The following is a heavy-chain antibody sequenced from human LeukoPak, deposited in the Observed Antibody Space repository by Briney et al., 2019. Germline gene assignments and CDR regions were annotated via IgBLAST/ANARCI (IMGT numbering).Heavy chain of an antibody. CDR3: ARDPKDWYYYDSSGYYDRYYYYGMDV. CDR1: GFTFSSYA. Sequence: GGSLRLSCAASGFTFSSYAMHWVRQAPGKGLEWVAVISYDGSNKYYADSVKGRFTISRDNSKNTLYLQMNSLRAEDTAVYYCARDPKDWYYYDSSGYYDRYYYYGMDVWGQGTTVTVSS. CDR2: ISYDGSNK. D-gene: IGHD3-22*01. J-gene: IGHJ6*02. V-gene: IGHV3-30-3*01.